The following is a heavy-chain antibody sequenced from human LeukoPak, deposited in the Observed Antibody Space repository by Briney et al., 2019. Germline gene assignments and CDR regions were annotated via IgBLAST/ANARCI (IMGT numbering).Heavy chain of an antibody. CDR2: IYSGGST. CDR1: GFTVSSNY. D-gene: IGHD6-13*01. CDR3: ARIKAAAFYYYYYYGMDV. V-gene: IGHV3-53*01. J-gene: IGHJ6*02. Sequence: GGSLRLSCAASGFTVSSNYMSWVRQAPGKGLEWVSVIYSGGSTYYADSVKGRITISRDNSKNTLYLQMNSLRAEDTAVYYCARIKAAAFYYYYYYGMDVWGQGTTVTVSS.